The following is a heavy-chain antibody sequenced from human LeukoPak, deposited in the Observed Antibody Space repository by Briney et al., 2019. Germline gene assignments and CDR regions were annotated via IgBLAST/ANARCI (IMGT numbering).Heavy chain of an antibody. V-gene: IGHV3-23*01. Sequence: GGSLRLSCAASGFIFNNYAMNWVRQAPGKGLEWVSSISGSGADTHYADSVKGRFTISRDNAKNTLYLQMNSLRAEDTAVYYCAREKGSSWSYMGLGYYYYGMDVWGKGTTVTVSS. CDR2: ISGSGADT. CDR1: GFIFNNYA. CDR3: AREKGSSWSYMGLGYYYYGMDV. J-gene: IGHJ6*04. D-gene: IGHD6-13*01.